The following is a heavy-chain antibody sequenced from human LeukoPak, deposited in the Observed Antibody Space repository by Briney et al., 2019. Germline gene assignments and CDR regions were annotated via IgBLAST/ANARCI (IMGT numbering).Heavy chain of an antibody. CDR3: ASGFGAFYYYYGMDV. D-gene: IGHD3-3*01. J-gene: IGHJ6*02. V-gene: IGHV1-69*13. CDR2: IIPIFGTA. Sequence: ASVKVSCKASGGTFISYAISWVRQAPGQGLEWMGGIIPIFGTANYAQKFQGRVTITADESTSTAYMELSSLRSEDTAVYYCASGFGAFYYYYGMDVWGQGTTVTVSS. CDR1: GGTFISYA.